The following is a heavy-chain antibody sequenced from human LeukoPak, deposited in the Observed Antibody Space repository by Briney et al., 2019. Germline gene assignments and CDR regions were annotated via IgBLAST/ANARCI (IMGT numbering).Heavy chain of an antibody. CDR2: MNPNSGNT. V-gene: IGHV1-8*02. CDR1: GYIFTDYY. D-gene: IGHD6-13*01. CDR3: ARDSSDY. J-gene: IGHJ4*02. Sequence: ASVKVSCKASGYIFTDYYMHWVRQAPGQGLEWMGWMNPNSGNTGYAQKFQGRVTMTRNTSISTAYMELSSLRSEDTAVYYCARDSSDYWGQGTLVTVSS.